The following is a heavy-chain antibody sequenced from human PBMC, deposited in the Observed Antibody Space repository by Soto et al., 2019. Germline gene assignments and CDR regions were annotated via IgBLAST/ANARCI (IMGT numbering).Heavy chain of an antibody. CDR2: IHHREST. CDR3: GCRVEDISYDYYGMDV. CDR1: GGSVRSNNW. J-gene: IGHJ6*02. Sequence: SETLSLTCAVSGGSVRSNNWWFWVRQPPGKGLEWIGEIHHRESTNLNPSLKSRVTISVDRSKNEFSLKVKSVTAADTAVYYCGCRVEDISYDYYGMDVWGQGTTVT. V-gene: IGHV4-4*02. D-gene: IGHD2-15*01.